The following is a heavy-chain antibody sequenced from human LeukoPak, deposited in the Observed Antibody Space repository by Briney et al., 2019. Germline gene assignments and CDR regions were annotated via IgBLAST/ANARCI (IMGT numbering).Heavy chain of an antibody. V-gene: IGHV1-18*01. D-gene: IGHD1-26*01. CDR1: GYTFTSYG. J-gene: IGHJ3*02. CDR3: ARDIGRYSGSPCAFDI. CDR2: ISAYNGNT. Sequence: GASVKVSCKASGYTFTSYGIRWVRQAPGQGLEWMGWISAYNGNTNYAQKLQGRVTMTTDTSTSTAYMELRSLRSDDTAVYYCARDIGRYSGSPCAFDIWGQGTMVTVSS.